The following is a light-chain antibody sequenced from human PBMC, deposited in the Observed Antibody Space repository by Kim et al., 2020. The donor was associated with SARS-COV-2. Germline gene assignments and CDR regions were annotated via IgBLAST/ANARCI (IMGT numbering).Light chain of an antibody. CDR3: QQYNTYPWT. V-gene: IGKV1-8*01. Sequence: AIGMTQSPSSLSASTGDRVTITCRASQGISSYLAWYQHKPGEAPKLLVYAASSLQSGVPSRFSGSGSGTDFTLTISCLQSEDFATYYCQQYNTYPWTFGQGTKVDIK. CDR1: QGISSY. J-gene: IGKJ1*01. CDR2: AAS.